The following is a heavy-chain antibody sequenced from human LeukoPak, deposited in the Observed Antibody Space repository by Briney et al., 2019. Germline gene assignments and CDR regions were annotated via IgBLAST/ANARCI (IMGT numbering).Heavy chain of an antibody. J-gene: IGHJ4*02. Sequence: SQTLSLTCVLSGDSVSSNSATWNWIRQSPSRGLEWLGRTYYRSKWYKDYAVFVKSRITINPDTSKNQFSLQLNSVTPEDTAVYYCARYNWNLFDYWGQGSLVTVSS. V-gene: IGHV6-1*01. CDR3: ARYNWNLFDY. CDR1: GDSVSSNSAT. CDR2: TYYRSKWYK. D-gene: IGHD1-20*01.